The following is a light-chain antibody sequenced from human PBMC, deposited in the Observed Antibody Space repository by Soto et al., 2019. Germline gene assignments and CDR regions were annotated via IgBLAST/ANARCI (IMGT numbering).Light chain of an antibody. CDR3: QQSYSTPIT. V-gene: IGKV1-39*01. CDR2: AAS. J-gene: IGKJ5*01. CDR1: QSISSY. Sequence: DIQMTQSPSSLSASVGDRVTITCLASQSISSYLNWYQQKPGKAPKLLIYAASSLQSGVPSRFSGSGSGTDFTLTISSLQPEDFATYYCQQSYSTPITFGQGTGLEI.